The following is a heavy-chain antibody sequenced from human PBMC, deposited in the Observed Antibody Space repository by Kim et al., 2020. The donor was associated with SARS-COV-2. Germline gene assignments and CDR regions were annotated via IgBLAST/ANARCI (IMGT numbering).Heavy chain of an antibody. CDR1: GFTFSSYA. Sequence: GGSLRLSCAASGFTFSSYAMSWVRQAPGKGLEWVSAISGSGGSTYYADSVKGRFTISRDNSKNTLYLQMNGLRAEDTAVYYCAKTDDSSGYYLNAEYFQHWGQGTLVTVSS. J-gene: IGHJ1*01. CDR3: AKTDDSSGYYLNAEYFQH. D-gene: IGHD3-22*01. CDR2: ISGSGGST. V-gene: IGHV3-23*01.